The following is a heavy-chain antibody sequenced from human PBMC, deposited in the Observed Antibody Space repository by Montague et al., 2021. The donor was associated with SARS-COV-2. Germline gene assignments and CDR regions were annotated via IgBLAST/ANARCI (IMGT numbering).Heavy chain of an antibody. CDR3: AKDPYYDFWSGYYFDY. J-gene: IGHJ4*02. CDR2: IYSGGSSA. V-gene: IGHV3-23*03. CDR1: GFTFSNYA. Sequence: SLRLSCAASGFTFSNYAMSWVRQAPGKGLEWVSVIYSGGSSAYYXXSVKGRFTISRDNSKNTLYLQMNSLRAEDTAVYYCAKDPYYDFWSGYYFDYWGQGTLAT. D-gene: IGHD3-3*01.